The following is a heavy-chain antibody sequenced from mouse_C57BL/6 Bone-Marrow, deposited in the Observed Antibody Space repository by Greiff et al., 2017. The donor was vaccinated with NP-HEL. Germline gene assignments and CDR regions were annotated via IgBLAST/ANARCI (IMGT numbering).Heavy chain of an antibody. CDR1: GFTFSSYA. D-gene: IGHD1-1*01. J-gene: IGHJ2*01. Sequence: EVKLVESGEGLVKPGGSLKLSCAASGFTFSSYAMSWVRQTPEKRLEWVAYISSGGDYIYYADTVKGRFTISRDHARNTLYLQMSSLKSEDTAMYYCTREVIYYYSSIPFDYWGQGTTLTVSS. CDR3: TREVIYYYSSIPFDY. V-gene: IGHV5-9-1*02. CDR2: ISSGGDYI.